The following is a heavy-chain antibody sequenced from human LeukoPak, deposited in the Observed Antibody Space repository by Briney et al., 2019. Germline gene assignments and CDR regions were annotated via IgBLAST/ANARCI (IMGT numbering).Heavy chain of an antibody. CDR1: GGSISSYY. CDR2: IYTSGST. J-gene: IGHJ4*02. V-gene: IGHV4-4*07. Sequence: SETLSLTCTVSGGSISSYYWSWIRQPAGKGLEWIGRIYTSGSTNYNPSLKSRVTMSVDTSKNQFSLKLSSLTAADTAVYYCARVGYSSSWYQGFDYWGQGTLVTVSS. D-gene: IGHD6-13*01. CDR3: ARVGYSSSWYQGFDY.